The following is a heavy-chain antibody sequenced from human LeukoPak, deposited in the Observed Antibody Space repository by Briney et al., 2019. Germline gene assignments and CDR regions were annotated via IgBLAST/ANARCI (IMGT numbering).Heavy chain of an antibody. CDR1: GFTFSNYD. CDR3: ARDRHVYYDILTGYASYFEY. CDR2: IRYDGSNK. Sequence: GGSLRLSCAASGFTFSNYDMHLVRQAPGKGLEWVAFIRYDGSNKYYVDSVKGRFTISRDNSKNTLYLQMNSLRPEDTAVYYCARDRHVYYDILTGYASYFEYWGQGALVTVSS. D-gene: IGHD3-9*01. J-gene: IGHJ4*02. V-gene: IGHV3-30*02.